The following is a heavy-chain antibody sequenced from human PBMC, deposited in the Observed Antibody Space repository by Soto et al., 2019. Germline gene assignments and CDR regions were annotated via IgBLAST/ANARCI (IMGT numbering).Heavy chain of an antibody. CDR1: GYTFTGYY. CDR2: INPNSGDT. D-gene: IGHD1-26*01. Sequence: QVQLVQSGTEVKRPGDSVKVSCKASGYTFTGYYVHWVRQAPGQGLEWMGWINPNSGDTYLAQRFQGRVTMKGDTSIGTAYMELRGLTSDDTAEYYCARGWAIVAAGTRVYLYNAMDVWGQGTTVTVSS. J-gene: IGHJ6*02. CDR3: ARGWAIVAAGTRVYLYNAMDV. V-gene: IGHV1-2*02.